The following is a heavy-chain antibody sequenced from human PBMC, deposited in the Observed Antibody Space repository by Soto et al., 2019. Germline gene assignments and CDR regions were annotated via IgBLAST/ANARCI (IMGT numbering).Heavy chain of an antibody. J-gene: IGHJ4*02. CDR2: ISSSSSYI. CDR3: ARDKSPTVKMDY. CDR1: GFTFSSYS. D-gene: IGHD4-17*01. Sequence: EVQLVESGGGLVKPGGSLRLSCAASGFTFSSYSMNWVRQAPGKGLEWVSSISSSSSYIYYADSVKGRFTISRDNAKNSLYLQMNSLRAEDTAVYYCARDKSPTVKMDYWGQGTLVTVSS. V-gene: IGHV3-21*01.